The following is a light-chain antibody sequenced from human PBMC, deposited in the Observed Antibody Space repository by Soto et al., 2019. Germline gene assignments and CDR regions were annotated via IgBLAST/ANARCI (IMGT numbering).Light chain of an antibody. V-gene: IGKV3D-15*01. J-gene: IGKJ4*01. CDR2: GAS. Sequence: EIAMTQSPVTLSASPGERVTLSCRASQSVNSYLAWYQQRPGQAPRVLIYGASNRASGIPDRFSGSGSGTDFTLTLSSLEPDDFALYYCQQYKDWPPLTFGGGTRVEIK. CDR3: QQYKDWPPLT. CDR1: QSVNSY.